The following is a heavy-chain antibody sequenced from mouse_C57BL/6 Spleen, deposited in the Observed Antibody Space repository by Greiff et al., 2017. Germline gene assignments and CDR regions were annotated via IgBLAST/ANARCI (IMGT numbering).Heavy chain of an antibody. J-gene: IGHJ2*01. V-gene: IGHV1-18*01. CDR1: GYTFTYYN. D-gene: IGHD1-3*01. Sequence: EVQLQQSGPELVKPGASVKIPCKASGYTFTYYNLYWVKQSPGQSLEWIGDINPNNGGTNYNQKFKGKATLTVDKSSSTAYMKLRSLTSEDTAVYYCARADNNKPYYFDYWGKGTTLTVSS. CDR2: INPNNGGT. CDR3: ARADNNKPYYFDY.